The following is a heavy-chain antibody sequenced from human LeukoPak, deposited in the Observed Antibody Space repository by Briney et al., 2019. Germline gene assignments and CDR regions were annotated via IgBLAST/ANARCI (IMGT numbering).Heavy chain of an antibody. D-gene: IGHD6-19*01. CDR1: GFTFSSYS. CDR2: ISSSSSTI. Sequence: PGGSLRLSCAASGFTFSSYSMNWVRQAPGKGLEWVSYISSSSSTIYYADSVKGRFTISRDDAKNSPYLQMNSLRDEDTAVYYCASLYSSGWKDLSFDYWGQGTLVTVSS. J-gene: IGHJ4*02. CDR3: ASLYSSGWKDLSFDY. V-gene: IGHV3-48*02.